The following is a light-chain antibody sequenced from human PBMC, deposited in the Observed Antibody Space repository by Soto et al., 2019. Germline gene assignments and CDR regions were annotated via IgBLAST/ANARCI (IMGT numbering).Light chain of an antibody. CDR2: AAS. V-gene: IGKV1-39*01. Sequence: DIPMTQSPSSLSASVGDRVTITCRASQSISNYLHWYQQKPGGAPKLLIYAASSLQSGVPSRFTGSGSRTDFTLTINSLQPEDFATYYCQQTYRIPNTFGQGTKLEIK. J-gene: IGKJ2*01. CDR1: QSISNY. CDR3: QQTYRIPNT.